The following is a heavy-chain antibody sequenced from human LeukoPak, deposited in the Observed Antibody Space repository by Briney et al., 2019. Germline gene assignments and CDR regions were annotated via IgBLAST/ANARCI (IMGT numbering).Heavy chain of an antibody. CDR3: AKKLHTYSDRSGFYL. J-gene: IGHJ4*02. CDR2: ISYDGRTE. CDR1: GFTFSTYG. V-gene: IGHV3-30*18. D-gene: IGHD3-22*01. Sequence: PGGSLRLSCAASGFTFSTYGMHWVRQAPGKGLEWVAIISYDGRTEVYGDSVKGRSTISRDNSKNTLFLQMNSLRPEDTAVYYCAKKLHTYSDRSGFYLWGQGTLVTVSS.